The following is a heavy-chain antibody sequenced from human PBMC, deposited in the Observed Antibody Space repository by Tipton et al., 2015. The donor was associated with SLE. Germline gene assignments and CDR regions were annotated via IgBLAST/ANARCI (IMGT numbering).Heavy chain of an antibody. Sequence: TLSLTCTVSGGSITSYYWSWIRQPPGKGLEWIGYVYHSGSTNYNPSLKSLVIISLDTSKNQFSLKLSSVTAADTAVYYCATQIKDYGGNSGWYFDLWGRGTLVTVSS. CDR2: VYHSGST. V-gene: IGHV4-59*01. CDR1: GGSITSYY. J-gene: IGHJ2*01. D-gene: IGHD4-23*01. CDR3: ATQIKDYGGNSGWYFDL.